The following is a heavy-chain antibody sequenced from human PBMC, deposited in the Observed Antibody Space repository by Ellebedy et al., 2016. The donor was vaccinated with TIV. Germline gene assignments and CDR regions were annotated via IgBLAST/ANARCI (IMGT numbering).Heavy chain of an antibody. V-gene: IGHV1-46*04. Sequence: ASVKVSCKASGYTFTSYGISWVRQAPGQGLEWMGIINPSGGSTSYAQKLQGRVTMTRDTSTSTVYMELSSLRSEDTAVYYCASGGLTYYYGMDVWGQGTTVTVSS. CDR3: ASGGLTYYYGMDV. D-gene: IGHD3-16*01. CDR2: INPSGGST. J-gene: IGHJ6*02. CDR1: GYTFTSYG.